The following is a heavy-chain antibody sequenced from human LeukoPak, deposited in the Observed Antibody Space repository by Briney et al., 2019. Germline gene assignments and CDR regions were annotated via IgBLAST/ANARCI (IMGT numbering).Heavy chain of an antibody. CDR2: INPSGGST. J-gene: IGHJ4*02. D-gene: IGHD3-10*01. V-gene: IGHV1-46*01. Sequence: ASVKVSCKASGYTFTGYYMHWVRQAPGQGLEWMGWINPSGGSTSYAQKFQGRVTMTRDTSTSTVYMELSSLRSEDTAVYYCARVFGSENDAGDYWGQGTLVTVSS. CDR1: GYTFTGYY. CDR3: ARVFGSENDAGDY.